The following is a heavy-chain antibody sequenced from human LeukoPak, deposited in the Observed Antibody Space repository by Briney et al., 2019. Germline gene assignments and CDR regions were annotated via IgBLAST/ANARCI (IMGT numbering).Heavy chain of an antibody. CDR2: IYYSGST. J-gene: IGHJ4*02. Sequence: SETLSLTCTVSGGSISRSSYYWGWIRQPPGKGLEWIGSIYYSGSTYYNPSLKSRVTISVDTSKNQFSLKLSSVTAADTAVYYCARELGYGTVTTFYYFDYWGQGTLVTVSS. CDR3: ARELGYGTVTTFYYFDY. V-gene: IGHV4-39*07. D-gene: IGHD4-17*01. CDR1: GGSISRSSYY.